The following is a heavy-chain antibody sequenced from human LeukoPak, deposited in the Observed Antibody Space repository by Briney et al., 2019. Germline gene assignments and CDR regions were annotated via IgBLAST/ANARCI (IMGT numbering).Heavy chain of an antibody. CDR2: INPSGGST. CDR3: ARGGSGDIVVVPAAESFDY. V-gene: IGHV1-46*01. Sequence: GASVTVSCTASGYTFTSYYMHWVRQAPGQGLEWMGIINPSGGSTSYAQKFQGRVTMTRDTSTSTVYMELSSLRSEDTAVYYCARGGSGDIVVVPAAESFDYWGQGTLVTVSS. D-gene: IGHD2-2*01. CDR1: GYTFTSYY. J-gene: IGHJ4*02.